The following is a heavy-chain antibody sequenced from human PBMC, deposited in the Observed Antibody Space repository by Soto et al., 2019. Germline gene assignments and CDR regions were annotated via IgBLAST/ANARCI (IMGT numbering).Heavy chain of an antibody. CDR3: ARDKGGYSSSWYHMKYDWFDP. CDR1: GFSFNNYG. Sequence: PGGSLRLSFAASGFSFNNYGMHWFRQAPGKGLEWVAIIWHDGSNKYYADSVKGRFTISRDNSKNTLYLQMNSLRAEDTAVYYCARDKGGYSSSWYHMKYDWFDPWGQGTLVTVSS. V-gene: IGHV3-33*01. J-gene: IGHJ5*02. D-gene: IGHD6-13*01. CDR2: IWHDGSNK.